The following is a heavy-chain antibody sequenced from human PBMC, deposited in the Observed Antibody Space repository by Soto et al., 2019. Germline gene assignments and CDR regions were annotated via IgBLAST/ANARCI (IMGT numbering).Heavy chain of an antibody. CDR3: AKMEGMDPWAYSFDY. CDR1: GLTFRAFA. J-gene: IGHJ4*02. V-gene: IGHV3-23*03. Sequence: EVQVLESGGGLLQPGGSLRLSGEATGLTFRAFALSWVPQAPGKGLEWVSRIYGGGNGPHYADSVKGRFTISRDNSKNTLYLQMNSLRAEDTAVYYCAKMEGMDPWAYSFDYWGQGTLVTVSS. CDR2: IYGGGNGP. D-gene: IGHD2-2*03.